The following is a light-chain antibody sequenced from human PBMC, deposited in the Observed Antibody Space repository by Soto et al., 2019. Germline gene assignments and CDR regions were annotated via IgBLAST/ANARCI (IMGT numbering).Light chain of an antibody. J-gene: IGLJ2*01. Sequence: QSVLTQSPSASASLGASVKLTCTLSSGHSSHAIAWHQQQPEKGPRYLMKLNSDGSHSKGDGIPDRFSGSRSGAERYLTISSLQSEDEADYYCQTWGTGIQIFGGGTQLTVL. CDR2: LNSDGSH. CDR3: QTWGTGIQI. V-gene: IGLV4-69*01. CDR1: SGHSSHA.